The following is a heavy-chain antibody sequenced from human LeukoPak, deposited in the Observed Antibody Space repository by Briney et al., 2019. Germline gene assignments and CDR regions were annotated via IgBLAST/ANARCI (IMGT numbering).Heavy chain of an antibody. CDR2: IKQDGSEK. V-gene: IGHV3-7*01. Sequence: PGGSLRLSCAASGFTFSSYWMSWVRQAPGKGLEWVANIKQDGSEKYYVDSVKGRFTISRDNAKNSLYPQMNSLRAEDTAVYYCARVKWQWLVLDYFDYWGQGTLVTVSS. CDR1: GFTFSSYW. CDR3: ARVKWQWLVLDYFDY. D-gene: IGHD6-19*01. J-gene: IGHJ4*02.